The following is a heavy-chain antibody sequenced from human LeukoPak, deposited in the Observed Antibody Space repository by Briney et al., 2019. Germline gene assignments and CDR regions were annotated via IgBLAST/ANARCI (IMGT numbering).Heavy chain of an antibody. J-gene: IGHJ4*02. V-gene: IGHV3-53*01. CDR3: ARESSGSYFAY. CDR2: IYSGDST. D-gene: IGHD3-10*01. CDR1: GFTVSSNY. Sequence: GGSLRLSCAASGFTVSSNYMSWVRQAPGKGLEWVSVIYSGDSTYYADSVKGRFTISRDNSKNTLYLQMNSLRAEDRAVYYCARESSGSYFAYWGQGTLVTVSS.